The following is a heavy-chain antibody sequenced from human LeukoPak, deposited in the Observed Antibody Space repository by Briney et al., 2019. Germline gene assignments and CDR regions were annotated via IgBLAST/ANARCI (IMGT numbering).Heavy chain of an antibody. CDR3: ARDVSDYYDSSGYYNWFDP. CDR1: GYTFTGYY. V-gene: IGHV1-2*02. J-gene: IGHJ5*02. CDR2: INPNSGGT. D-gene: IGHD3-22*01. Sequence: GASVKVSCKASGYTFTGYYMHWVRQAPGQGLEWMGWINPNSGGTNYAQKFQGRVTMTRDTSISTAYMELSRLRSDDTAVYYCARDVSDYYDSSGYYNWFDPWGRGTLVTVSS.